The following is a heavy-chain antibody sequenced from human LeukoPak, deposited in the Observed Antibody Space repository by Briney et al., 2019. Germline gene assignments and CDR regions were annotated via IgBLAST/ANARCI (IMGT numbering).Heavy chain of an antibody. CDR3: ARGLLLWFGELSFFDY. CDR1: GGSFSGYY. J-gene: IGHJ4*02. CDR2: INHSGST. V-gene: IGHV4-34*01. D-gene: IGHD3-10*01. Sequence: SETLSLTCAVYGGSFSGYYWSWIRQPPGKGQEWIGEINHSGSTNYNPSLKSRVTISVDTSKNQFSLKLSSVTAADTAVYYCARGLLLWFGELSFFDYWGQGTLVTVSS.